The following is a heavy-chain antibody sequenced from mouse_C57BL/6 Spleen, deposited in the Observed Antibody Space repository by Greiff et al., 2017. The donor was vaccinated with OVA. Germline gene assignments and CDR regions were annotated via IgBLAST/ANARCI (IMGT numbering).Heavy chain of an antibody. D-gene: IGHD2-5*01. Sequence: QVQLKESGPGLVAPSQSLSITCTVSGFSLTSYGVHWVRQPPGKGLEWLVVIWSDGSTTYNSALKSRLSISKDNSKSQVFLKMNSLQTDDTAMYYWARQGLDYSNYDAMDYWGQGTSVTVSS. J-gene: IGHJ4*01. V-gene: IGHV2-6-1*01. CDR3: ARQGLDYSNYDAMDY. CDR1: GFSLTSYG. CDR2: IWSDGST.